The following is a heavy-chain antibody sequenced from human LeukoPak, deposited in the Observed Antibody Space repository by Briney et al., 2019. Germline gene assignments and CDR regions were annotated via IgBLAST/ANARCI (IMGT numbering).Heavy chain of an antibody. CDR2: ISGSASTT. CDR1: GFTFSSYA. CDR3: ARGGGYDLYFDY. V-gene: IGHV3-23*01. J-gene: IGHJ4*02. Sequence: QPGGSLRLSCAASGFTFSSYAMGWVRQAPGQGLEWVSSISGSASTTYYADSVKGRFTISRDNSKNTLYLQMNSLRAEDTAVYYCARGGGYDLYFDYWGQGTLVTVSS. D-gene: IGHD5-12*01.